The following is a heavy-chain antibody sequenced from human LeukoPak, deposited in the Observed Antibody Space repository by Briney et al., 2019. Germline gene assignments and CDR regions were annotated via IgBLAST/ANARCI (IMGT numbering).Heavy chain of an antibody. J-gene: IGHJ3*02. V-gene: IGHV4-34*01. Sequence: GSLRLSCAASGFTFSSYWISWVRQAPGKGLEWIGEINHSGSTNYNPSLKSRVTISVDTSKNQFSLKLSSVTAADTAVYYCARHRSYYVRAFDIWGQGTMVTVSS. CDR2: INHSGST. CDR3: ARHRSYYVRAFDI. CDR1: GFTFSSYW. D-gene: IGHD1-26*01.